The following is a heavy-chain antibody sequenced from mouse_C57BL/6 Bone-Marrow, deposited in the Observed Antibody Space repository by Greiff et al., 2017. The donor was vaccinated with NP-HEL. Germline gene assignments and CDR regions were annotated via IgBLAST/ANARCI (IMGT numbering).Heavy chain of an antibody. CDR1: GYTFTSYT. Sequence: VQLQQSGAELARPGASVKMSCKASGYTFTSYTMHWVKQRPGQGLEWIGYINPSSGYTKYNQKFKDKATLTADKSSSTAYMQLSSLTSEDSAVYYCARWNYYGSSPVYAMDYWGQGTSVTVSS. D-gene: IGHD1-1*01. V-gene: IGHV1-4*01. CDR3: ARWNYYGSSPVYAMDY. J-gene: IGHJ4*01. CDR2: INPSSGYT.